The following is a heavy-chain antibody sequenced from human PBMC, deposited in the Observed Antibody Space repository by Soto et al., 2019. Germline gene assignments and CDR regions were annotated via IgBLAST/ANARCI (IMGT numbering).Heavy chain of an antibody. J-gene: IGHJ4*02. V-gene: IGHV3-21*06. CDR3: ARESEDLTSNFDY. Sequence: GGSLRLSCAASGFIFTRYSMNWVRQAPGKGLEWVSSISSTTNYIYYGDSMKGRFTISRDNAKNSLYLEMNSLRAEDTAVYYCARESEDLTSNFDYWGQGTLVTV. CDR1: GFIFTRYS. CDR2: ISSTTNYI.